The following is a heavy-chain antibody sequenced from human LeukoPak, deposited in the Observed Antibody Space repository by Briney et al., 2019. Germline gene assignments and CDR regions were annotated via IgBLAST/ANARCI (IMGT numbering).Heavy chain of an antibody. CDR3: ARGQQQLVWAYYYYYYMDV. D-gene: IGHD6-13*01. CDR1: GFTFSSYW. J-gene: IGHJ6*03. Sequence: GGSLRLSCAASGFTFSSYWMSWVRQAPGKGLEWVANIKQDGSEKYYVDSVKGRFTISRDNAKNSLYLQMNSLRAEDTAAYYCARGQQQLVWAYYYYYYMDVWGKGTTVTVSS. V-gene: IGHV3-7*03. CDR2: IKQDGSEK.